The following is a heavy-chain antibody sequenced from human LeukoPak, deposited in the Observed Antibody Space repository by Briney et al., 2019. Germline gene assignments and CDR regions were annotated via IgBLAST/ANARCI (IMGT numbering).Heavy chain of an antibody. CDR3: ARLGGYCSGGSCYEGNWFDP. J-gene: IGHJ5*02. V-gene: IGHV5-51*01. CDR1: GYSFTGYW. D-gene: IGHD2-15*01. Sequence: GESLKISCKGSGYSFTGYWIGWVRQMPGKGLEWMGIIYPGDSDTRYSPSFQGQVTISADKSISTAYLQWSSLKASDTAMYYCARLGGYCSGGSCYEGNWFDPWGQGTLVTVSS. CDR2: IYPGDSDT.